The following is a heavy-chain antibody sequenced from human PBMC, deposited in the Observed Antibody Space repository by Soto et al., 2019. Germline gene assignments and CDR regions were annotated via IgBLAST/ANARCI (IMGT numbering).Heavy chain of an antibody. J-gene: IGHJ4*02. CDR3: ARDLGVRGVYFDY. CDR2: INAGNGNT. CDR1: GYTFTSYA. D-gene: IGHD3-10*01. Sequence: QVQLVQSGAEVKKPGASVKDSCKASGYTFTSYAMHWVRQAPGQRLEWMGWINAGNGNTKYSQKFQGRVTITRDTSASTAYMELSSLRSEDTAVYYCARDLGVRGVYFDYWGQGTLVTVSS. V-gene: IGHV1-3*01.